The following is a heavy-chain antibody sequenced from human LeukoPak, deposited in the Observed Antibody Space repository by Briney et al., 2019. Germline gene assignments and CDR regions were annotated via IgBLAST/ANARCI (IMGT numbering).Heavy chain of an antibody. CDR3: ARRVTVTNFDY. Sequence: ASVKVSCKASGYTFTSYGISWVRQAPGQGIEWMGWISAYNGNTNYAQKLQGRVTMTTDTSTSTAYMELRSLRSDDTAVYYRARRVTVTNFDYWGQGTLVTVSS. CDR2: ISAYNGNT. D-gene: IGHD4-17*01. V-gene: IGHV1-18*01. CDR1: GYTFTSYG. J-gene: IGHJ4*02.